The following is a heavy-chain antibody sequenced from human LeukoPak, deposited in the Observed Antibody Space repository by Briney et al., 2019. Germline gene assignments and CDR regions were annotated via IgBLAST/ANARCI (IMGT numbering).Heavy chain of an antibody. CDR2: INEEGSEK. CDR3: ARGGTGVSRDY. CDR1: GFTFTDHW. D-gene: IGHD3/OR15-3a*01. V-gene: IGHV3-7*01. Sequence: GGSLRLYCAASGFTFTDHWMSWVRQALGKGLEWVANINEEGSEKYYVDSVKGRFTISRDNAKKSLYLQMNSLRAEDTAVYYCARGGTGVSRDYWGQGTLVTVAS. J-gene: IGHJ4*02.